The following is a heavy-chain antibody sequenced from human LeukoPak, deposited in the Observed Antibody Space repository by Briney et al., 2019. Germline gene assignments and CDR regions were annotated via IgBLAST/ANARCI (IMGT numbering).Heavy chain of an antibody. D-gene: IGHD1-1*01. CDR3: ARGGPGQPFDY. CDR2: IYHSGST. J-gene: IGHJ4*02. Sequence: SQTLSLTCAVSGGSISSGGYSWSWIRQPPGKGLEWIGYIYHSGSTYYNPSLKSRVTISVDRSKNQFSLKLSSVTGADTAVYYCARGGPGQPFDYWGQGTLVTVSS. V-gene: IGHV4-30-2*01. CDR1: GGSISSGGYS.